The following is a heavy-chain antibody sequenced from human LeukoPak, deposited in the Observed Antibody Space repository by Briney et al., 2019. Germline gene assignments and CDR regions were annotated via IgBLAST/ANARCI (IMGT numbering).Heavy chain of an antibody. CDR3: ARDSKGKIGVLRFDP. J-gene: IGHJ5*02. D-gene: IGHD2-8*01. Sequence: GGSLRLSCAASRFTFSSYGMHWVRQAPGKGLEWVSYISSSSSTIYYADSVKGRFTISRDNAKNSLYLQMNSLRAEDTAVYYCARDSKGKIGVLRFDPWGQGTLVTVSS. CDR2: ISSSSSTI. CDR1: RFTFSSYG. V-gene: IGHV3-48*01.